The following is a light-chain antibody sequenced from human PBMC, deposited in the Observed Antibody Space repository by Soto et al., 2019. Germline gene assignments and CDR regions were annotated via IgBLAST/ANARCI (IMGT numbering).Light chain of an antibody. Sequence: DTQMTQCPSTLSASVGDTVTITCRASQSINIWLAWYQQKPGRAPNVLIYDASTLESGVPSRFSGGGSGTEFTLTISSLQPDDFATYYCQQYNTFSSPTFGQGTKLEIK. J-gene: IGKJ2*01. CDR3: QQYNTFSSPT. V-gene: IGKV1-5*01. CDR2: DAS. CDR1: QSINIW.